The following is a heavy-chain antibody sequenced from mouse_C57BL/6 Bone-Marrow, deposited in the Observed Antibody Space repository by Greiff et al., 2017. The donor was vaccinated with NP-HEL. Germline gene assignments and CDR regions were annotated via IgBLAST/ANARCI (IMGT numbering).Heavy chain of an antibody. CDR3: AGSSYRFAY. V-gene: IGHV1-50*01. Sequence: QVQLQQPGAELVKPGASVKLSCKASGYTFTSYWMQWVKQRPGQGLEWIGEIDPSDSYTNYNQKFKGKATLTVDTSSSTAYMQLSSRTSEDSAVYYCAGSSYRFAYWGQGTLVTVSA. D-gene: IGHD1-1*01. CDR1: GYTFTSYW. CDR2: IDPSDSYT. J-gene: IGHJ3*01.